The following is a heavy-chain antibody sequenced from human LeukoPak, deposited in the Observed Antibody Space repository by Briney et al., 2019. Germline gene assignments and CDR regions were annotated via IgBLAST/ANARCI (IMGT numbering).Heavy chain of an antibody. V-gene: IGHV4-59*01. CDR1: GGSISSYY. CDR3: ARYVWGSYPTFEDY. J-gene: IGHJ4*02. Sequence: SETLSLTXTVSGGSISSYYWSWIRQPPGKGLEWSAYIYYSGSTNYNPSLKSRVSISVHTSKNQFSLKLSSVTAADTAVYYCARYVWGSYPTFEDYWGQGTLVTVSS. D-gene: IGHD3-16*02. CDR2: IYYSGST.